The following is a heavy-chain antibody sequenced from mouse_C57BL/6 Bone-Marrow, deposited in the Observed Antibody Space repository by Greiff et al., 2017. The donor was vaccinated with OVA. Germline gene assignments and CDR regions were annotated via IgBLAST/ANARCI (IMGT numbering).Heavy chain of an antibody. CDR1: GYTFTSYG. CDR2: IYPRSGNT. J-gene: IGHJ2*01. CDR3: ARRGITTVVGDY. Sequence: QVHVKQSGAELARPGASVKLSCKASGYTFTSYGISWVKQRTGQGLEWIGEIYPRSGNTYYNEKFKGKATLTADKSSSTAYMELRSLTSEDSAVYFCARRGITTVVGDYWGQGTTLTVSS. D-gene: IGHD1-1*01. V-gene: IGHV1-81*01.